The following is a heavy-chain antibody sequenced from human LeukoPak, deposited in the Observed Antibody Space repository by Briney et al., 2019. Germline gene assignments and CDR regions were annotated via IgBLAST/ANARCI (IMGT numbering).Heavy chain of an antibody. CDR2: IYYSGST. J-gene: IGHJ4*02. V-gene: IGHV4-59*01. D-gene: IGHD4-17*01. CDR3: AGTSVTLHF. Sequence: SETLSLTCAVSGDSITSYYFSWIRQPPGKGLEWIGYIYYSGSTNYNPSLKSRVTISVDTSKNQFSLKLSSVTAADTAVYYCAGTSVTLHFWGQGALVTVSS. CDR1: GDSITSYY.